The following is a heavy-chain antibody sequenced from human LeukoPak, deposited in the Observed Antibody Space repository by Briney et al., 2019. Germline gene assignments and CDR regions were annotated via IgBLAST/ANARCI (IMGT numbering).Heavy chain of an antibody. Sequence: LRLSCAASGFTFSSYGMHWVRQAPGKGLEWVAVIWYDGSNKYYADSVKGRFTISRDNSKNTLYLQMNSLRAEDTAVYYCARDSDYYDSSGYSGYWGQGTLVTVSS. CDR3: ARDSDYYDSSGYSGY. D-gene: IGHD3-22*01. V-gene: IGHV3-33*01. J-gene: IGHJ4*02. CDR1: GFTFSSYG. CDR2: IWYDGSNK.